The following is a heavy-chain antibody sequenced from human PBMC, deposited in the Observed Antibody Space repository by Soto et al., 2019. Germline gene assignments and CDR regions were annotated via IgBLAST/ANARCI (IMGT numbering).Heavy chain of an antibody. Sequence: SVKASSKASGGTYSNYAINWVRQDPGKGLEWMAGIIPLFGTTNYAQKFQGRVTITADESTSTAYMELTSLRSEDTALFFCATSPNSYDTSGYLDYWGQGTLVTVSS. D-gene: IGHD3-22*01. J-gene: IGHJ4*02. CDR3: ATSPNSYDTSGYLDY. CDR1: GGTYSNYA. CDR2: IIPLFGTT. V-gene: IGHV1-69*13.